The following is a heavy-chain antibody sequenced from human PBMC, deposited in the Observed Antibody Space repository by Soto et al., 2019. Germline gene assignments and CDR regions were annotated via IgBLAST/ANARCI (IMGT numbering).Heavy chain of an antibody. CDR1: GFTFSSYS. CDR3: ARDLDYYGSGSYRGA. Sequence: GGSLRLCCAASGFTFSSYSMNWVRQAPGKGLEWVSSISSSSSYIYYADSVKGRFTISRDNAKNSLYLQMNSLRAEDTAVYYCARDLDYYGSGSYRGAWGQGTLVTVSS. V-gene: IGHV3-21*01. J-gene: IGHJ4*02. D-gene: IGHD3-10*01. CDR2: ISSSSSYI.